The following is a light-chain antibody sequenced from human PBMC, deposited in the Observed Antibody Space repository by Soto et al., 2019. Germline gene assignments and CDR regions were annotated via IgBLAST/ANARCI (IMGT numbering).Light chain of an antibody. CDR2: DVS. CDR1: SSDIGDYNY. J-gene: IGLJ3*02. V-gene: IGLV2-14*01. Sequence: QSALTQPASVSGSPGQSITISCTGTSSDIGDYNYVSWYQQYPGKVPKLVIYDVSHRPSGVSNRFSGSKSGNTASLTISGLQAEDYADYYCSSSTTTTALVVFGGGTKVTVL. CDR3: SSSTTTTALVV.